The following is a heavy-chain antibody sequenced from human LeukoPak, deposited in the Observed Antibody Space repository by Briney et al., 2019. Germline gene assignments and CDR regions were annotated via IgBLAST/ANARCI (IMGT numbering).Heavy chain of an antibody. J-gene: IGHJ4*02. Sequence: GGSLRLSCETAGFTFSSYVMHWVRRTPGKGLVWVSRISHDGFVSYADSVKGRFTISRDNAKNTLILQMNSLRAEDTAVYYCARDWVYEIDYWGRGTLVTVSS. CDR2: ISHDGFV. V-gene: IGHV3-74*01. CDR3: ARDWVYEIDY. D-gene: IGHD5/OR15-5a*01. CDR1: GFTFSSYV.